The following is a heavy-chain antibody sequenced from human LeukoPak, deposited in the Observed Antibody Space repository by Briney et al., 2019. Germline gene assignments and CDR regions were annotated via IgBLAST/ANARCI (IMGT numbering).Heavy chain of an antibody. CDR1: GFTFSSYS. J-gene: IGHJ4*02. CDR2: ISSSSSTI. V-gene: IGHV3-48*01. Sequence: GGSLRLSCAASGFTFSSYSMNWVRQAPGKGLEWVSYISSSSSTIYYADSVKGRFTISRDNSKNTLYLQMNSLRAEDTAVYYCWGYSGYDVFDYWGQGTLVTVSS. D-gene: IGHD5-12*01. CDR3: WGYSGYDVFDY.